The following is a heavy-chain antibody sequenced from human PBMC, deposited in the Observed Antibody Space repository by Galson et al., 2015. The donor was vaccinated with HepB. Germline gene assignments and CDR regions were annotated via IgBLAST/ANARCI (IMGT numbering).Heavy chain of an antibody. D-gene: IGHD6-19*01. CDR2: IGHDGLVT. CDR3: AREANKVRSPWFFPT. V-gene: IGHV3-30*03. Sequence: SLRLSCAASGYIFGVYSIHWVRQTPGEGLEWVAVIGHDGLVTHHADSVRGRFTLSRDSSKNTVYLQMDGLRSEDTAIYFCAREANKVRSPWFFPTWGQGTLVTVSS. J-gene: IGHJ5*02. CDR1: GYIFGVYS.